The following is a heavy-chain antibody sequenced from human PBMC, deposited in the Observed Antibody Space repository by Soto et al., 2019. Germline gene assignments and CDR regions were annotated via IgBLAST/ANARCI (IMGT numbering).Heavy chain of an antibody. J-gene: IGHJ4*02. CDR1: GFTFSSYA. Sequence: QVQLVESGGGVVQPGRSLRLSCAASGFTFSSYAMHWVRQAPGKGLEWVAVISYDGSNKYYADSVKGRFTISRDNSQNTLYRQMNSLRAEETAVYYCARGDIFAGGDYWGQGALVTVSS. V-gene: IGHV3-30-3*01. CDR3: ARGDIFAGGDY. D-gene: IGHD3-9*01. CDR2: ISYDGSNK.